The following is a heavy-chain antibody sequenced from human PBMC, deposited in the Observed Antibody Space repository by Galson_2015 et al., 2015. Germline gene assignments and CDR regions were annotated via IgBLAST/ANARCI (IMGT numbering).Heavy chain of an antibody. CDR1: GFTFSSYG. D-gene: IGHD6-13*01. J-gene: IGHJ6*02. V-gene: IGHV3-30*03. CDR3: AGPSSISQRYYYYYGMDV. CDR2: IKYDGSNK. Sequence: SLRLSCAASGFTFSSYGMHWVRQAPGKGLEWVAVIKYDGSNKYYADPMKDRITISRDNSKNPRYMQMNSLRAEDTAVYFCAGPSSISQRYYYYYGMDVWGQWSTVTVSS.